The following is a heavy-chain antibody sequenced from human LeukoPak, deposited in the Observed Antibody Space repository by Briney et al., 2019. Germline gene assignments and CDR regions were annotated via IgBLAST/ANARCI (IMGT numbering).Heavy chain of an antibody. CDR2: ISSSSSTI. J-gene: IGHJ4*02. Sequence: PGGSLRLSCAASGFTFSSYSMDWVRQAPGKGLEWVSYISSSSSTIYYADSVKGRFTISRDNSKNTLYLQMNSLRAEDTAVYYCARDRCSNTSCYFDYWGQGTLVTVSS. CDR3: ARDRCSNTSCYFDY. V-gene: IGHV3-48*01. D-gene: IGHD2-2*01. CDR1: GFTFSSYS.